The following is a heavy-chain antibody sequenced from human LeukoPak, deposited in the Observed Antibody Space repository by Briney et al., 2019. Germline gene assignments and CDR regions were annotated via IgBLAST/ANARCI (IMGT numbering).Heavy chain of an antibody. D-gene: IGHD3-3*01. V-gene: IGHV1-69*01. CDR1: GGTFSSYA. Sequence: GSSVKVSCKASGGTFSSYAISWVRQAPGQGLEWMGGIIPIFGTANYAQKFQGRVTITADESTSTAYMELSSLRSEDTAVYYCATKLSRLRFLELFDAFDIWGQGTMVTVSS. CDR3: ATKLSRLRFLELFDAFDI. J-gene: IGHJ3*02. CDR2: IIPIFGTA.